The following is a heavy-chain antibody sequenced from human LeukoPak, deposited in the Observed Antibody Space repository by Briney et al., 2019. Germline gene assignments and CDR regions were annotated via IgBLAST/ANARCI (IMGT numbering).Heavy chain of an antibody. CDR2: IKRKSDGGTT. Sequence: GGSLRLSCAAFGLTFSNAWMSWVRQAPGKGLEWVGRIKRKSDGGTTDYAAPVKGRFTISRDDSKNTLYLQVNSLKTEDTAVYYCTTAFRVGPLNYYYYMDVWGKGTTVTVSS. V-gene: IGHV3-15*01. J-gene: IGHJ6*03. CDR3: TTAFRVGPLNYYYYMDV. D-gene: IGHD3-3*01. CDR1: GLTFSNAW.